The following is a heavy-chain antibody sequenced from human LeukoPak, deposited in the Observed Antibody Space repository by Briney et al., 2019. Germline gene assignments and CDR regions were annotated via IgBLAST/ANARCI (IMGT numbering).Heavy chain of an antibody. D-gene: IGHD3-22*01. CDR2: IKQDGSEK. J-gene: IGHJ4*02. V-gene: IGHV3-7*01. Sequence: GGSLRLSCAASGFTFSSYWMSWVRQAPGKGLEWVANIKQDGSEKYYVDSVKGRFTISRDNAKNSLYLQMNSLRAEDTAVYYCARDQKIVGSLFDYWGQGTLVTVSS. CDR1: GFTFSSYW. CDR3: ARDQKIVGSLFDY.